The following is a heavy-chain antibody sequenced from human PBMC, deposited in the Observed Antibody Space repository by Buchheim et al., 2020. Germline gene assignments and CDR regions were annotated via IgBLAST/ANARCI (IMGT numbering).Heavy chain of an antibody. CDR3: ARESITMVRGVTLSDRFDP. CDR2: IYYSGST. CDR1: GGSISSSSYY. Sequence: QLQLQESGPGLVKPSETLSLTCTVSGGSISSSSYYWGWLRQPPGKGLEWIGSIYYSGSTYYHPSLNSRVTISVATSKNQFSLKRSSVTAADTAVYYCARESITMVRGVTLSDRFDPWGQGTL. V-gene: IGHV4-39*01. J-gene: IGHJ5*02. D-gene: IGHD3-10*01.